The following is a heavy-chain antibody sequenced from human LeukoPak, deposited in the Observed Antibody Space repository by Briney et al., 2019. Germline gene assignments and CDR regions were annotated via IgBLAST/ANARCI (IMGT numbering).Heavy chain of an antibody. CDR3: ASDRSGHTFDY. J-gene: IGHJ4*02. CDR1: GGSISSYY. D-gene: IGHD6-19*01. V-gene: IGHV4-59*01. Sequence: SETLSLTCTVSGGSISSYYWSWIRQPPGKGLEWIGYIYYSGSTNYNPSLKSRVTISVDTSKNQFSLKLSSVTAADTAVYYCASDRSGHTFDYWGQGTLVTVSS. CDR2: IYYSGST.